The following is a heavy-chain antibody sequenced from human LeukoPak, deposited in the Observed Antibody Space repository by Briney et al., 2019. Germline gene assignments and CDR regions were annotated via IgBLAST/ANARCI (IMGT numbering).Heavy chain of an antibody. D-gene: IGHD3-22*01. V-gene: IGHV3-21*01. CDR3: ARDYFDSSDYPQTYYYYYMDV. J-gene: IGHJ6*03. Sequence: PGGSLRLSCAASGFTFSRYSVNWVRQAPGKGLEWVASISSTSTFIYSADSVKGRFTISRDTAKNSLFLQMNCLRAEDTAIYYCARDYFDSSDYPQTYYYYYMDVWGKGTTVTVSS. CDR1: GFTFSRYS. CDR2: ISSTSTFI.